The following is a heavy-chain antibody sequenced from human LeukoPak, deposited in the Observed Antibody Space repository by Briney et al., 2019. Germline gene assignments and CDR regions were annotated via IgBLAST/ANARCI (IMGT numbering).Heavy chain of an antibody. V-gene: IGHV3-30*04. D-gene: IGHD3-22*01. Sequence: GGSLRLSCAASGFTFSYYAMHWVRQAPGKGLEWVALISYDGSNKYYADSVKGRFTISRDNSKNTLYLQMNSLRAEDTAVYYCARGETYYYDNSAYQIDYWGQGTLVTGSS. CDR1: GFTFSYYA. J-gene: IGHJ4*02. CDR2: ISYDGSNK. CDR3: ARGETYYYDNSAYQIDY.